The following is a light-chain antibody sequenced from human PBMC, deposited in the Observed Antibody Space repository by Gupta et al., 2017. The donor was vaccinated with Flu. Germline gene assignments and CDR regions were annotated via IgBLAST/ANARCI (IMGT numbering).Light chain of an antibody. CDR3: CSYAGTKNWV. CDR2: DVT. J-gene: IGLJ3*02. CDR1: STNIGTYNF. V-gene: IGLV2-11*01. Sequence: QSALTQTRSLSGSPGQSVTISCTGASTNIGTYNFVSWYQQHPGEAPRLLLYDVTKRPSGVPGRFSGSKSGNTASLTISRLQTEDEADFYCCSYAGTKNWVFGGGTKLTVL.